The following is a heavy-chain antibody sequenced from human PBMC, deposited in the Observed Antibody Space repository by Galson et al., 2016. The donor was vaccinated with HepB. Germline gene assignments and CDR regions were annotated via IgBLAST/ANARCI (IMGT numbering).Heavy chain of an antibody. D-gene: IGHD1-7*01. CDR2: ISGSGGTT. J-gene: IGHJ4*02. V-gene: IGHV3-23*01. CDR3: AKGWNSDSAGQPADY. CDR1: GFTFSTYA. Sequence: SLRLSCAASGFTFSTYAMSWVRQAPGKGLECVSGISGSGGTTSYADSVKGRFTISRDNSKNTLFLQMNNLRAEDTAVYYCAKGWNSDSAGQPADYWGQGTLATVSS.